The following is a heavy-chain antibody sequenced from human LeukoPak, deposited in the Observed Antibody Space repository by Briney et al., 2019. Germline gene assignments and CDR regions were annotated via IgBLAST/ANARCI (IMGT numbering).Heavy chain of an antibody. J-gene: IGHJ4*02. V-gene: IGHV3-66*01. CDR1: GFTVSSNY. CDR2: IYSGGST. Sequence: GGSLRLSCAASGFTVSSNYMSWVRQAPGKGLEWVSVIYSGGSTYYADSVKGRFTISRDNSENTLYLQMNSLRAEDTAVYYCARGRGPSSSWYPLYFDYWGQGTLVTVSS. D-gene: IGHD6-13*01. CDR3: ARGRGPSSSWYPLYFDY.